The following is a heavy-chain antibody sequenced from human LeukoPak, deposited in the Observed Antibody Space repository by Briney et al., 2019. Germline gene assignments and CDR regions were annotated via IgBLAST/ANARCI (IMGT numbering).Heavy chain of an antibody. D-gene: IGHD2-2*01. Sequence: GGSLSLVCVLSGFTFSNYWMLWVRQARGGGRMWVSRISTDGKSTRYAESVRGRFTISRDNAKNALYLQMDILRVEDTALYFCVRDYQFIQEVWGQGTTVTVSS. CDR3: VRDYQFIQEV. CDR1: GFTFSNYW. CDR2: ISTDGKST. V-gene: IGHV3-74*01. J-gene: IGHJ6*02.